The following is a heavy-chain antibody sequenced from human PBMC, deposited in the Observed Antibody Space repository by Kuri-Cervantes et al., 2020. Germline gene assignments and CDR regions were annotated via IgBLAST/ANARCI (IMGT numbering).Heavy chain of an antibody. J-gene: IGHJ4*02. CDR1: GFTFSSYG. V-gene: IGHV3-30*18. CDR2: ISYDGSNK. Sequence: LSLTCAASGFTFSSYGMHWVRQAPGKGLEWVAVISYDGSNKYYADSVKGRFTISRDNSKNTLYLQMNSLRAEDTAVYYCAKAYSGSYLDYWGQGTLVTVSS. CDR3: AKAYSGSYLDY. D-gene: IGHD1-26*01.